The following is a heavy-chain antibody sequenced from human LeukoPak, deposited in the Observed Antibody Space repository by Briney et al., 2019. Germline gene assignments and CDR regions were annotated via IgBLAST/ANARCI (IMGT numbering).Heavy chain of an antibody. CDR1: GGSISSGGYY. Sequence: PSQTLSLTCTVSGGSISSGGYYWSWIRQHPGKGLEWIGEINHSGSTNYNPSLKSRVTISVDTSKNQFSLKLSSVTAADTAVYYCAPMDYPELIDYWGQGTLVTVSS. CDR2: INHSGST. V-gene: IGHV4-31*03. J-gene: IGHJ4*02. D-gene: IGHD1-14*01. CDR3: APMDYPELIDY.